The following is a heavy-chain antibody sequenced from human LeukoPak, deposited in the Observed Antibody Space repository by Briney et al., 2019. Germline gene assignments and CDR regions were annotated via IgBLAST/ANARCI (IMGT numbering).Heavy chain of an antibody. CDR2: IYYSGST. CDR3: ARQYPITMVRGVIMTPDAFDI. V-gene: IGHV4-59*08. D-gene: IGHD3-10*01. J-gene: IGHJ3*02. CDR1: GGSISSYY. Sequence: SETLSLTCTVSGGSISSYYWSWIRQPPGKGLERIGYIYYSGSTNYNPSLKSRVTISVDTSKNQFSLKLSSVTAADTAVYYCARQYPITMVRGVIMTPDAFDIWGQGTMVTVSS.